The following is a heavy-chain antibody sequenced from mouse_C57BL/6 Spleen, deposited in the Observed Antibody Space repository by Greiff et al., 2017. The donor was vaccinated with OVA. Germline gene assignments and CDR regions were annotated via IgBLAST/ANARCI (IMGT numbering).Heavy chain of an antibody. Sequence: EVQLVESGPGLVKPSQSLSLTCSVTGYSITSGYYWNWIRQFPGNKLEWMGYISYDGSNNYNPSLKNRISITRDTSKNQFFLKLNSVTTEDTATYYCARYGYDGYWYFDVWGTGTTVTVSS. CDR2: ISYDGSN. D-gene: IGHD2-2*01. CDR1: GYSITSGYY. J-gene: IGHJ1*03. CDR3: ARYGYDGYWYFDV. V-gene: IGHV3-6*01.